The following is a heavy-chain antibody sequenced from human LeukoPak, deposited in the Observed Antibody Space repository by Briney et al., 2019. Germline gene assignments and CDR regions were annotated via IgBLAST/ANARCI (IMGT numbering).Heavy chain of an antibody. V-gene: IGHV3-74*01. CDR1: GFTFSSYW. D-gene: IGHD3-10*01. CDR3: ARDGSGSYYPDY. J-gene: IGHJ4*02. CDR2: INSDGSST. Sequence: GGSLRLSCAASGFTFSSYWMHWVRQALGKGLVWVSRINSDGSSTSYADSVKGRFTISRDNAKNTLYLQMNSLRAEGTAVYYCARDGSGSYYPDYWGQGTLVTVSS.